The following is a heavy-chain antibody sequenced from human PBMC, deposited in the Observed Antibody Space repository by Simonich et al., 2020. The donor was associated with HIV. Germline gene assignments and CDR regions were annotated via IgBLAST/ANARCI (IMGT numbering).Heavy chain of an antibody. CDR3: ASGGSISSVWADDY. Sequence: QVQLVESGGGVVQPGRSLRLSCAASGFTFSSYAMHWVRQAPGKGLEWVAVISYDGSNKSYADSVKGRLTSSRDNSKNTLYLQMNSLRAEDTAVYYCASGGSISSVWADDYWGQGTLVTVSS. D-gene: IGHD3-16*01. V-gene: IGHV3-30*07. CDR1: GFTFSSYA. J-gene: IGHJ4*02. CDR2: ISYDGSNK.